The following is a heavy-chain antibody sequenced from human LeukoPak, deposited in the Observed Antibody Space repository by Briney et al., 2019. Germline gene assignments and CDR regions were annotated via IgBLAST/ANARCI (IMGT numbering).Heavy chain of an antibody. CDR3: ARHFHSSGYVVDF. CDR2: IIYSGNT. V-gene: IGHV4-39*01. J-gene: IGHJ4*02. Sequence: SETLSLTCTVSSGSITSTSYCWGWIRQPPGKGLEWIGGIIYSGNTYYNPSLKGRVSISVDTTKNQFSLKLTSVTAADTAVYFCARHFHSSGYVVDFWGQGTLVTVSS. CDR1: SGSITSTSYC. D-gene: IGHD6-13*01.